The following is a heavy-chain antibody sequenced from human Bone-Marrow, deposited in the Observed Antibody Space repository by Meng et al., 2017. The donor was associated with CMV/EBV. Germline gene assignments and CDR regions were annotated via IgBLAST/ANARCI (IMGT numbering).Heavy chain of an antibody. V-gene: IGHV3-23*01. CDR2: ISGSGGST. CDR3: AKSGVPRRLVGYHLDY. D-gene: IGHD2-15*01. J-gene: IGHJ4*02. Sequence: GGSLRLSCAASGFTFSSYAMSWVRQAPGKGLEWVSAISGSGGSTYYADSVKGRFTISRDNSKNTLYLQMNSLRAEDTAVYYCAKSGVPRRLVGYHLDYWGRGTLVTVSS. CDR1: GFTFSSYA.